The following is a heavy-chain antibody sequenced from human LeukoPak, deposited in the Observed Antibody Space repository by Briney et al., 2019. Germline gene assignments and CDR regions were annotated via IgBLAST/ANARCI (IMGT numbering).Heavy chain of an antibody. CDR2: INPNSGGT. Sequence: ASVEVSCKASGYTFTGSYIHWVRQAPGQGLEWMGWINPNSGGTHYAQKFQGRVTMTRDTSISTAYMELRRLRSDDTAVYYCAKVPYSDYGSGRPPFMDAWGQGTTVAISS. CDR1: GYTFTGSY. V-gene: IGHV1-2*02. CDR3: AKVPYSDYGSGRPPFMDA. J-gene: IGHJ6*02. D-gene: IGHD3-10*01.